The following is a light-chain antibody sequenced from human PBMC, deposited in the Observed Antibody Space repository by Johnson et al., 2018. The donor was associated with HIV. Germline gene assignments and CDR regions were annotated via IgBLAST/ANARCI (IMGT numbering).Light chain of an antibody. J-gene: IGLJ1*01. CDR3: GPWDSSLSAGGYV. V-gene: IGLV1-51*02. Sequence: VLTQPPSVSAAPGQKVTISCSGSSSNIGNNYVSWYQQLPGTAPKLLIYENNKRPSGIPDRFSGSKSGTSATLGITGLQTGDEADYYCGPWDSSLSAGGYVFGTGTKVTVL. CDR2: ENN. CDR1: SSNIGNNY.